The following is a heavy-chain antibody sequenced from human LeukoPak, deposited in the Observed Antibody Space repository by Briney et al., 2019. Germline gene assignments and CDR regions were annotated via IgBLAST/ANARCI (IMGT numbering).Heavy chain of an antibody. D-gene: IGHD3-10*01. Sequence: PGGSLRLSCAASGFTVSSNYMSWVRQAPGKGLEWVSAISDSGGSTYYADSVKGRFTISRDNSKNTLFLQMYSLRAEDTAVYYCARDYGSGSYWGQGTLVTVSP. CDR3: ARDYGSGSY. J-gene: IGHJ4*02. V-gene: IGHV3-23*01. CDR2: ISDSGGST. CDR1: GFTVSSNY.